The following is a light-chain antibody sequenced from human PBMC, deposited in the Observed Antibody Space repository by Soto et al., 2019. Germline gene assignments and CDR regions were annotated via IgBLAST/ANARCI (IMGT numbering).Light chain of an antibody. CDR1: SSDVGGYNY. J-gene: IGLJ2*01. CDR2: DDS. Sequence: QSALTQPASVSGSPGQSITISCTGASSDVGGYNYVSWYQHHPGKAPKLMIYDDSNRPSGVSNRFSGSKSGNTASVTISGLQAEDEAYYYCTSYASSSTLWVFGGGTKLTVL. V-gene: IGLV2-14*03. CDR3: TSYASSSTLWV.